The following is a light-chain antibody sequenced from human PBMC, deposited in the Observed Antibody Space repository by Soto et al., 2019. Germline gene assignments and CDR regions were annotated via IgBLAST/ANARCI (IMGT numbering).Light chain of an antibody. CDR2: EVS. CDR3: SSYTTSSTVA. V-gene: IGLV2-14*01. CDR1: SIDIGGYNY. J-gene: IGLJ2*01. Sequence: QSVLTQSASVSGSPGQSITISCTGTSIDIGGYNYVSWYQQHPDKAPKLMIFEVSNRPSGVSNRFSGSKSGNTASLTISGLLPEDEADYYCSSYTTSSTVAFGGGTKVTVL.